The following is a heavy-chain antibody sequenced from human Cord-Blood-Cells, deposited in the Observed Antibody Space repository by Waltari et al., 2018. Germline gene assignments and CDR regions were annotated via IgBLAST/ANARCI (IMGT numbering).Heavy chain of an antibody. CDR1: GGSFSGYY. V-gene: IGHV4-34*01. CDR3: ARVRPMVRGVIDY. Sequence: QVQLQQWGAGLLKPSETLSLTCAVYGGSFSGYYWSWIRQPPGKGLECIGEINHSGSAHYAPSLKSRVTISVATSKSQFSRKLSSVPAADTSVYYCARVRPMVRGVIDYWGQGTLATVSS. CDR2: INHSGSA. J-gene: IGHJ4*02. D-gene: IGHD3-10*01.